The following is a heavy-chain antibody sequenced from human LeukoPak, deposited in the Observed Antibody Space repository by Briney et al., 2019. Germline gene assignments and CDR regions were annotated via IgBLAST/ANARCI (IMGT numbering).Heavy chain of an antibody. V-gene: IGHV4-34*01. J-gene: IGHJ4*02. CDR1: GGSFRGYY. D-gene: IGHD3-3*01. CDR3: ARLAFLSGYYYFDY. Sequence: SETLSLTCAVYGGSFRGYYWSWIRQPPGKGLEWIGEINHSGSTNYNPSLKSRVTISVDTSKNQFSLKLSSVTAADTAVYYCARLAFLSGYYYFDYWGQGGLVTVSS. CDR2: INHSGST.